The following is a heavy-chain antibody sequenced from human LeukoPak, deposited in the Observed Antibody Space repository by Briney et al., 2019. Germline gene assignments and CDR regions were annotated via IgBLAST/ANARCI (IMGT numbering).Heavy chain of an antibody. J-gene: IGHJ4*02. Sequence: PSETLSLTCTVSGGSISSYYWSSIRQPPGKGLEWIGYIYYTGSTNYNPSLKSRVTISVDTSKNQFSLKLSSVTAADTAVYNCARGNSGSYYGFDYWGQGTLVTVSS. D-gene: IGHD1-26*01. V-gene: IGHV4-59*01. CDR1: GGSISSYY. CDR2: IYYTGST. CDR3: ARGNSGSYYGFDY.